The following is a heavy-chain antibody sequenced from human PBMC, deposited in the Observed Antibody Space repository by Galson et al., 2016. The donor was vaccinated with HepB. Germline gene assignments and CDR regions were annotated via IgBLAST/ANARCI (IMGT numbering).Heavy chain of an antibody. CDR3: ARESKQWGVDY. Sequence: SVKVSCKASGYTFTSYTIHWVRQAPGQRLEWMGWINAGNGNTKYSQKFQGRVTITRDTSASTAYMELSSLRSEDTAVYYCARESKQWGVDYWGQGTLVTVSS. V-gene: IGHV1-3*01. D-gene: IGHD1-26*01. J-gene: IGHJ4*02. CDR2: INAGNGNT. CDR1: GYTFTSYT.